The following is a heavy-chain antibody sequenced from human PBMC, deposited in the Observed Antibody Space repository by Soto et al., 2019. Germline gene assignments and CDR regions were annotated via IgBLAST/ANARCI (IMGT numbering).Heavy chain of an antibody. CDR1: GYTFTSYD. CDR2: MNPNSGNT. CDR3: SRGNRVGIAAYNCFDP. Sequence: ASVKVSCKASGYTFTSYDINWVRQATGQGLEWMGWMNPNSGNTGYAQKFQARVTMTRNTSISTADMELSSMRSEDTAVSYCSRGNRVGIAAYNCFDPWGQGTLVTVSS. D-gene: IGHD2-21*01. V-gene: IGHV1-8*01. J-gene: IGHJ5*02.